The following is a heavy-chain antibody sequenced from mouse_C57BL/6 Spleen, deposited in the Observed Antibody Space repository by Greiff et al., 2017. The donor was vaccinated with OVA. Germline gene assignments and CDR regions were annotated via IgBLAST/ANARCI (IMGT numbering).Heavy chain of an antibody. D-gene: IGHD1-1*01. CDR1: GFTFSDYG. V-gene: IGHV5-17*01. CDR3: ARQTITTVVATDY. J-gene: IGHJ2*01. Sequence: EVKLMESGGGLVKPGGSLKLSCAASGFTFSDYGMHWVRQAPEKGLEWVAYISSGSSTIYYADTVKGRFTISRDNAKNTLFLQMTSLRSEDTAMYYCARQTITTVVATDYWGQGTTLTVSS. CDR2: ISSGSSTI.